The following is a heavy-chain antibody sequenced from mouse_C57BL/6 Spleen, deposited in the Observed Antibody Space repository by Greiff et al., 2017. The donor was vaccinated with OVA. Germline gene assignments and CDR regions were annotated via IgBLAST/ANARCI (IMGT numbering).Heavy chain of an antibody. D-gene: IGHD1-1*01. CDR2: IDPENGDT. Sequence: VQLQQSGAELVRPGASVKLSCTASGFNIKDDYMHWVKQRPEQGLEWIGWIDPENGDTEYASKFQGKATITADTSSNTAYLQLSSLTSEDTAVYYCTTRITTGAMDYWGQGTSVTVSS. CDR3: TTRITTGAMDY. V-gene: IGHV14-4*01. J-gene: IGHJ4*01. CDR1: GFNIKDDY.